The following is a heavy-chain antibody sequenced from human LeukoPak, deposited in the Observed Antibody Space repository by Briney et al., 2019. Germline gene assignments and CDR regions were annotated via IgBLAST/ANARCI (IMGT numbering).Heavy chain of an antibody. CDR1: GFTFSSYG. Sequence: PGRSLRLSCAASGFTFSSYGMHWVRHAPGQGLEWVAVIWYDGSNKYYADSVKGRFTISRDNSKNTLYLQMNSLRAEDTAVYYCAREESYNWFDPWGQGTLVTVSS. CDR2: IWYDGSNK. J-gene: IGHJ5*02. V-gene: IGHV3-33*01. CDR3: AREESYNWFDP. D-gene: IGHD3-10*01.